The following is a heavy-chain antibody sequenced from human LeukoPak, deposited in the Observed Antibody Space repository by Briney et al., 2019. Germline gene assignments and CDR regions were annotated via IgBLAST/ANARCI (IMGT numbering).Heavy chain of an antibody. CDR3: ARDYVGAFDI. CDR2: IYYSGST. CDR1: GGSMSPYH. J-gene: IGHJ3*02. V-gene: IGHV4-59*12. D-gene: IGHD1-26*01. Sequence: SETLSLTCTVSGGSMSPYHWGWIRQPPGKGLEWTGYIYYSGSTNYNPSLNSRVTISVDTSKNQFSLKLSSVTAADTAVYYCARDYVGAFDIWGQGTMVTVSS.